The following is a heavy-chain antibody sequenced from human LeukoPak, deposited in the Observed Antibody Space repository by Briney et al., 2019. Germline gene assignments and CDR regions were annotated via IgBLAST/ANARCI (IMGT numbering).Heavy chain of an antibody. J-gene: IGHJ5*02. CDR2: IYTSGST. CDR3: ARDANWFDP. CDR1: GASISSYY. V-gene: IGHV4-4*09. Sequence: SETLSLTCTVSGASISSYYWSWIRQPPGKGLELIGYIYTSGSTNYNPSLKSRVTMSVDTSKSQFSLKLSSVTAADTAVYYCARDANWFDPRGQGTLVTVSS.